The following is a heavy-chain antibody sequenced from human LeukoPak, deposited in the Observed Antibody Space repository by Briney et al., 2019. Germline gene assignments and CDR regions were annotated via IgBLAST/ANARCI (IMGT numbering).Heavy chain of an antibody. J-gene: IGHJ4*02. CDR3: ARDGGNYVYFDY. Sequence: ASVKVSCKASGYTFTSYGISWVRQAPGQGLEWMGWISAYNGNTNYAQKFQGRVTMTRDTSISTAYMELIRLRSDDAAVYYCARDGGNYVYFDYWGQGTLVTVSS. D-gene: IGHD1-26*01. CDR1: GYTFTSYG. V-gene: IGHV1-18*01. CDR2: ISAYNGNT.